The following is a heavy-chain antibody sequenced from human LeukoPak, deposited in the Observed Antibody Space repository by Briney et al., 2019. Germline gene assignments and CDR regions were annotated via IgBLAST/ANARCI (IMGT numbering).Heavy chain of an antibody. D-gene: IGHD6-19*01. CDR3: ARDFAPYTSGWPSY. CDR2: INDDGSST. J-gene: IGHJ4*02. Sequence: PGGSLRLSCAASGFTFRRYWMHWVRQAPGKGLVWVSRINDDGSSTSYADSVKGRFTISRDNANSTLYLQMNSLRAEETAVYYCARDFAPYTSGWPSYWGQGTLVTVSS. CDR1: GFTFRRYW. V-gene: IGHV3-74*01.